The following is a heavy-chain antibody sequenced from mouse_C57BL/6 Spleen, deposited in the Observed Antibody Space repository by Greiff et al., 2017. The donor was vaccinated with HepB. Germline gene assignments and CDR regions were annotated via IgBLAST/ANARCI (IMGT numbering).Heavy chain of an antibody. V-gene: IGHV5-6*01. J-gene: IGHJ2*01. Sequence: DVHLVESGGDLVKPGGSLKLSCAASGFTFSSYGMSWVRQTPDKRLEWVATISSGGSYTYYPDSVKGRFTISRDNAKNTLYLQMSSLKSEDTAMYYCARPEGGFDYWGQGTTLTVSS. CDR2: ISSGGSYT. CDR3: ARPEGGFDY. CDR1: GFTFSSYG.